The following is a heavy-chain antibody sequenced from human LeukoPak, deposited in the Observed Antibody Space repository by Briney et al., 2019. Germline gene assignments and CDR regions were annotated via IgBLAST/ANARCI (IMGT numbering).Heavy chain of an antibody. CDR2: ISWSSGNI. J-gene: IGHJ4*02. CDR3: AKSLGPSTVVPYDS. CDR1: GFTFDDFA. Sequence: GRSLRLSCAASGFTFDDFAMHWVRQVPGKGLEWVSGISWSSGNIGYADSVRGRFTISRDNAKNSLHLQMDSLRDEDTALYYCAKSLGPSTVVPYDSWGQGTLVIVSS. V-gene: IGHV3-9*01. D-gene: IGHD4-23*01.